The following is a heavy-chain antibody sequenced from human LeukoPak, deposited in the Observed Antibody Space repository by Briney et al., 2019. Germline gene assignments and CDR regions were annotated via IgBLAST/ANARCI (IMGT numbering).Heavy chain of an antibody. J-gene: IGHJ4*02. D-gene: IGHD2-2*02. CDR3: ARATEVVVPAAIPPAFDY. Sequence: SETLSLTCIVSGGSISSYYWSWIRQPPGKGLEWIGYIYYSGSTNYNPSLKSRVTISVDTSKNQSSLKLSSGTAADTAVYYCARATEVVVPAAIPPAFDYWGQGTLVTVSS. V-gene: IGHV4-59*01. CDR1: GGSISSYY. CDR2: IYYSGST.